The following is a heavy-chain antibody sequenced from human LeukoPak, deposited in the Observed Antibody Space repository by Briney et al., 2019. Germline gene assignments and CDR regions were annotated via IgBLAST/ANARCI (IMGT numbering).Heavy chain of an antibody. CDR3: ARVYVDTAMYDY. Sequence: PSETLSLTCTVSGGSISSRSYYWGWIRQPPGKGLEWIGNIYYSGSTYYNPSLKSRVTISVDTSKNQFSLKLSSVTAADTAVYYCARVYVDTAMYDYWGQGTLVTVSS. D-gene: IGHD5-18*01. CDR1: GGSISSRSYY. V-gene: IGHV4-39*07. CDR2: IYYSGST. J-gene: IGHJ4*02.